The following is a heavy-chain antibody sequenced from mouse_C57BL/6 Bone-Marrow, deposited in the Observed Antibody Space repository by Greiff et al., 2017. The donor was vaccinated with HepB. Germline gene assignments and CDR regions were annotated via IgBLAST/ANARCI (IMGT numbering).Heavy chain of an antibody. CDR2: IWTGGGT. CDR3: ARNFYYSKGYAMDY. V-gene: IGHV2-9-1*01. J-gene: IGHJ4*01. CDR1: GFSLTSYA. Sequence: VNVVESGPGLVAPSQSLSITCTVSGFSLTSYAISWVRQPPGKGLEWLGVIWTGGGTNYNSALKSRLSISKDNSKSQVFLKMNSLQTDDTARYYCARNFYYSKGYAMDYWGQGTSVTVSS. D-gene: IGHD2-5*01.